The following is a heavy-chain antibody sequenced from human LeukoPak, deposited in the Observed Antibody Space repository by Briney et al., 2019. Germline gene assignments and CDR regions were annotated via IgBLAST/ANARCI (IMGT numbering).Heavy chain of an antibody. V-gene: IGHV3-74*01. J-gene: IGHJ4*02. D-gene: IGHD3-10*01. CDR3: TRGVWFGDS. CDR1: GFTFSTYW. Sequence: PGGSLRLSCAASGFTFSTYWMHWVRQAPGKGLVWVSRINSDGSNTTYADFVKGRFTISRDNAKNTLFLQMNSLRAEDTAVYYCTRGVWFGDSWGQGTLVTVSS. CDR2: INSDGSNT.